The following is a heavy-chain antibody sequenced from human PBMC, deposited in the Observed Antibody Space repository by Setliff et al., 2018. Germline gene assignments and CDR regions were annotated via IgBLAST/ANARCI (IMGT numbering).Heavy chain of an antibody. CDR1: GYTFSDYW. CDR2: IYPGDSDT. V-gene: IGHV5-51*01. J-gene: IGHJ4*02. CDR3: ARVVGADGIGIDY. D-gene: IGHD2-15*01. Sequence: HGESLKLSCRGSGYTFSDYWIGWVRQMPGKGLEWMGIIYPGDSDTRYSPSFQGQVTFSADKSISTAYLQWSSLKASGTATYYCARVVGADGIGIDYWGQGTVVTVSS.